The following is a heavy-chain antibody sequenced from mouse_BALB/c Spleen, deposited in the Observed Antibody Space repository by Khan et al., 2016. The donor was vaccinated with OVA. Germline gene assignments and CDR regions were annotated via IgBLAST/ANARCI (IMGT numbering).Heavy chain of an antibody. J-gene: IGHJ2*01. CDR1: GYSITSDYA. Sequence: EVQLQESGPGPVNPSQSLSLTCTVTGYSITSDYAWNWIRQFPGNKLEWMGYISYSGRTSYNPSLKSRISITRDTSKNPVFLQLNSVTTEDTATYFCARSVTITTVVATDFDYWGQGTTLTVSS. V-gene: IGHV3-2*02. CDR3: ARSVTITTVVATDFDY. CDR2: ISYSGRT. D-gene: IGHD1-1*01.